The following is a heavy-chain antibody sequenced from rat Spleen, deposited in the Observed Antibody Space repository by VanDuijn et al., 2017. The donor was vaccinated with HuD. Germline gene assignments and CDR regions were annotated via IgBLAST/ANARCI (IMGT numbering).Heavy chain of an antibody. V-gene: IGHV5-31*01. Sequence: EVQLVETGGGLVQPGKSLKLSCVASGFTFSRYWMYWVRQAPGKGLEWVASITNSGGNTYYRDSVKGRFTISRDNAKSTLYLQMNSLRSEDTATYYCTRDDNLGVMDAWGQGASVTVSS. CDR2: ITNSGGNT. CDR1: GFTFSRYW. J-gene: IGHJ4*01. CDR3: TRDDNLGVMDA. D-gene: IGHD1-10*01.